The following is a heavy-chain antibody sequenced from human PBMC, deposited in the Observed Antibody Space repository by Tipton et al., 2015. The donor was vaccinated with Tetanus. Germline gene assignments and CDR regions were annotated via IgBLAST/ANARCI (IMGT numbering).Heavy chain of an antibody. CDR3: AKDRVARYRLSFFFDY. CDR1: GFTFSSYG. J-gene: IGHJ4*02. Sequence: SGFTFSSYGMHWVRQAPGKGLEWVAVISYDGSNKYYADSVKGRFTISRDNSKNTLYLQMNSLRAEDTAVYYCAKDRVARYRLSFFFDYWGQGTLVTVSS. V-gene: IGHV3-30*18. CDR2: ISYDGSNK. D-gene: IGHD1-1*01.